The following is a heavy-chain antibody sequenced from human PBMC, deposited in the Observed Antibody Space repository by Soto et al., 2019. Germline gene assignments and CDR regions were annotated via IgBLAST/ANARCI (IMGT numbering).Heavy chain of an antibody. Sequence: TGGSLRLSCAASGFTFSNAWMSWVRQAPGKGLEWVGRIKSKTDGGTTDYAAPVKGRFTISRDDSKNTLYLQMNSLKTEDTAVYYCTTDPNLAEYYYDSSGLLVRPYYGMDVWGQGTTVTVSS. CDR2: IKSKTDGGTT. CDR1: GFTFSNAW. D-gene: IGHD3-22*01. V-gene: IGHV3-15*01. J-gene: IGHJ6*02. CDR3: TTDPNLAEYYYDSSGLLVRPYYGMDV.